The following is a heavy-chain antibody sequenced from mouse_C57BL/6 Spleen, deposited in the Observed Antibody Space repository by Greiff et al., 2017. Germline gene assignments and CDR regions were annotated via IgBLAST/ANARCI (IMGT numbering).Heavy chain of an antibody. J-gene: IGHJ4*01. D-gene: IGHD2-5*01. Sequence: VQLQQSGPVLVKPGASVKMSCKASGYTFTDYYMNWVKQSHGKSLEWIGVINPYNGGTSYNQKFKGKATLTVDKSSSTAYMELNSLTSEDSAVYYCARADSNYAMDYWGQGTSVTVSS. V-gene: IGHV1-19*01. CDR2: INPYNGGT. CDR1: GYTFTDYY. CDR3: ARADSNYAMDY.